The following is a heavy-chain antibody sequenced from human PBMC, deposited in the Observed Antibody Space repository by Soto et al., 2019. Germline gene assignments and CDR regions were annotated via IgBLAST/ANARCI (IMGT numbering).Heavy chain of an antibody. Sequence: PGGSLRLSCSASGFTFSSYAMHWVRQAPGKGLEYVSAISSNGGSTYYADSVKGRFTISRDNSKNTLYLQMSSLRAEDTAVYYCVKDPVIDAFGEFLISSYGMVVWGQGTTVTVSS. CDR2: ISSNGGST. V-gene: IGHV3-64D*06. CDR3: VKDPVIDAFGEFLISSYGMVV. J-gene: IGHJ6*02. CDR1: GFTFSSYA. D-gene: IGHD3-10*01.